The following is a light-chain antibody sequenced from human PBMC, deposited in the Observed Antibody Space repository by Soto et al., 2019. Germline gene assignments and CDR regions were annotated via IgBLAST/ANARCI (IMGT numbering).Light chain of an antibody. V-gene: IGKV1-12*01. CDR3: PQTISVPPT. CDR2: TGS. CDR1: QAIDSL. Sequence: DIQMKQSASSVSASVGDRVTITCRASQAIDSLLAWYQQKPGEAPKLRIFTGSLLHSGVPPRFSGSGSGTDFTLTICSLQPEDFATYYCPQTISVPPTSGAGTKVDIK. J-gene: IGKJ4*02.